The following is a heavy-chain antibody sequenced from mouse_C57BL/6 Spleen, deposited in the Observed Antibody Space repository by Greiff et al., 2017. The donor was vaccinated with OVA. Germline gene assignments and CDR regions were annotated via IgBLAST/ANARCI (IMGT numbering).Heavy chain of an antibody. CDR3: ARSTGTYFDY. CDR1: GYTFTSYW. J-gene: IGHJ2*01. Sequence: QVQLQQPGAELVMPGASVKLSCKASGYTFTSYWMHWVKQRPGQGLEWIGEIDPSDSYTNYNQKFKGKSTLTVDKSSSTAYMQLSSLTSEDSAVYYCARSTGTYFDYWAQGTTLTVSS. CDR2: IDPSDSYT. D-gene: IGHD4-1*01. V-gene: IGHV1-69*01.